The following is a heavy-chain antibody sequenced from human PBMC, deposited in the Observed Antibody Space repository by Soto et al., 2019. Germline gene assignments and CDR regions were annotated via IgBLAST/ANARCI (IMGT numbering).Heavy chain of an antibody. Sequence: GGFLRLSCAVSGFTFSTYRMNWVRQAPGLVMEWGSSISSSSSYIYYADSVKGRCTISRDNAKNSLYLQMNSLRAEDTAVYYFARHPRTTGTTGRESFGYTWFDPWGQGILATVSS. CDR2: ISSSSSYI. J-gene: IGHJ5*02. CDR3: ARHPRTTGTTGRESFGYTWFDP. V-gene: IGHV3-21*01. CDR1: GFTFSTYR. D-gene: IGHD1-1*01.